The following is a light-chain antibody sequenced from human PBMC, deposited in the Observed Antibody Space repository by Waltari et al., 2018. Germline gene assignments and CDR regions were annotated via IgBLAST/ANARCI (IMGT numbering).Light chain of an antibody. CDR2: SAS. CDR1: QSVGNY. Sequence: DIQMTQSPSSLSAVVGDRVTITCRASQSVGNYLNWYQQKPGKAPQLLIYSASSLQRGVPPRFSGRGSGTEFSLTISGLQPDDFATYYCQESYSSPPSTFGQGTKVDIK. V-gene: IGKV1-39*01. CDR3: QESYSSPPST. J-gene: IGKJ1*01.